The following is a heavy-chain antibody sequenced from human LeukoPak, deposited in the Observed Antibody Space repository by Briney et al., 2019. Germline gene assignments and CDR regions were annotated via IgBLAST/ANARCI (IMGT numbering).Heavy chain of an antibody. J-gene: IGHJ3*02. V-gene: IGHV4-38-2*02. CDR1: GYSITNAYY. Sequence: SETLSLTCTVSGYSITNAYYWGWIRQPPGKGLEWTGSIYHSGSTYYNPSLKSRVTISVDTSKNQFSLKLSSVTAADTAVYYCARLTGYRIESAFDIWGQGTMVTVSS. D-gene: IGHD3-9*01. CDR2: IYHSGST. CDR3: ARLTGYRIESAFDI.